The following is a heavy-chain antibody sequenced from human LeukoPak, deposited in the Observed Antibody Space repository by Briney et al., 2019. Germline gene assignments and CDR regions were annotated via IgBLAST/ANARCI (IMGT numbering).Heavy chain of an antibody. CDR2: IKQDGSEK. CDR1: GITFSSYW. D-gene: IGHD1-26*01. CDR3: ARDWGATRLFDY. V-gene: IGHV3-7*01. Sequence: GGSLRLSCAATGITFSSYWMSWVRQAPGKGLEWVANIKQDGSEKYYVDSVKGRFTISRDNAKNSLYLQMNSLRAEDTAVYYCARDWGATRLFDYWGQGTLVTVSS. J-gene: IGHJ4*02.